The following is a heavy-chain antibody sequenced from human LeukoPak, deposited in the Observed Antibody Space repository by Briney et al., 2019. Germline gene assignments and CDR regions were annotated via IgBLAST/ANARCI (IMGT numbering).Heavy chain of an antibody. J-gene: IGHJ4*02. Sequence: GGSLRLSFTDFAFSVRVSWVHGFRQAPGKGLVWVSRLGPDETYTNYADSVKGRFTISRDTAKSTLYLQLSSLSAEDPGIYYWARNPVIYGGDCSPIFANWGQGTLVSVSS. CDR1: AFSVRVSW. CDR3: ARNPVIYGGDCSPIFAN. CDR2: LGPDETYT. D-gene: IGHD2-21*02. V-gene: IGHV3-74*01.